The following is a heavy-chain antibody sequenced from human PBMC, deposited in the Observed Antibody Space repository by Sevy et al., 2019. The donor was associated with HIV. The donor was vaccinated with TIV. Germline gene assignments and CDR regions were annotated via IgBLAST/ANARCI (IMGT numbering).Heavy chain of an antibody. CDR1: DGSFSGYY. V-gene: IGHV4-34*01. D-gene: IGHD2-2*01. CDR3: ARSPPVVVVPGAPSWFDP. Sequence: SETLSLTCAVHDGSFSGYYWNWIRQLPGKGLEWIGEINESGITYYNPSLKSRVTISVDTSKKPLSLKLNSVTALDSAVYFCARSPPVVVVPGAPSWFDPWGQGTLVTVSS. J-gene: IGHJ5*02. CDR2: INESGIT.